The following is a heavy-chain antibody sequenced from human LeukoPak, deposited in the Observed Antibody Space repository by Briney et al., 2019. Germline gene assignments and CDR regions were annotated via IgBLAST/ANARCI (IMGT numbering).Heavy chain of an antibody. D-gene: IGHD4-11*01. CDR2: IIPIFGTA. CDR3: ARGRDYLWFDP. J-gene: IGHJ5*02. Sequence: GASVKVSCKASGYTFTSYYMHWVRHAPGQGLAWMGGIIPIFGTANYAQKFQGRVTITTDDTTSTAYMELSSLRSEDTAVYYCARGRDYLWFDPWGQGTLVTVSS. CDR1: GYTFTSYY. V-gene: IGHV1-69*05.